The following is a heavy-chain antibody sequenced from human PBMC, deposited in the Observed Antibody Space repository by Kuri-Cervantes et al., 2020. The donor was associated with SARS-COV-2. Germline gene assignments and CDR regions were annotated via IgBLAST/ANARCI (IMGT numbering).Heavy chain of an antibody. V-gene: IGHV4-38-2*02. CDR3: ARDGRVAGTWGMWYWFDP. Sequence: GSLRLSCTVSGYSISSGYYWGWIRQPPGKGLEWIGSIYHSGSTYYNPSLKSRVTISVDTSKNQFSLKLSSVTAADTAVYYCARDGRVAGTWGMWYWFDPWGQGTLVTVSS. CDR1: GYSISSGYY. CDR2: IYHSGST. J-gene: IGHJ5*02. D-gene: IGHD6-19*01.